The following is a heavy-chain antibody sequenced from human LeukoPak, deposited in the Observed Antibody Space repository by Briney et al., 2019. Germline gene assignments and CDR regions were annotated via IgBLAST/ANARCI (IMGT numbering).Heavy chain of an antibody. V-gene: IGHV3-30*02. CDR3: AKYAYNWNAPDGFDM. CDR1: GFTFSIYG. J-gene: IGHJ3*02. D-gene: IGHD1-1*01. CDR2: IRYDGSVK. Sequence: GGSLRLSCAASGFTFSIYGMHWVRQAPGKGLEWVAFIRYDGSVKYYADSVKGRFTISRDNSESTLFLQMSSLRTDDTSLYFCAKYAYNWNAPDGFDMWGQGTMVIVSS.